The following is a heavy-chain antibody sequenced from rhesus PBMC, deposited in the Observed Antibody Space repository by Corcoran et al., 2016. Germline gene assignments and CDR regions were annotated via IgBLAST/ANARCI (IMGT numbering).Heavy chain of an antibody. V-gene: IGHV4-160*01. CDR1: GGSISSNY. CDR3: ARAKMVAGRDYFDY. Sequence: QVQLQESGPGLAKPSEPLSLTCAVSGGSISSNYWRWIRQAPGQGLEWIGRIYGSGGSTDYNPSLKSRVTISTDTSTNQFSLKLSSVTAADTAVYYCARAKMVAGRDYFDYWGQGVLVTVSS. J-gene: IGHJ4*01. D-gene: IGHD4-29*01. CDR2: IYGSGGST.